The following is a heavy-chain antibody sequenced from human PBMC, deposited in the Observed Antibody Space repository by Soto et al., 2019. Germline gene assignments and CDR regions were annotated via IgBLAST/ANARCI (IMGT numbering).Heavy chain of an antibody. CDR1: AFPFSSYW. J-gene: IGHJ5*02. D-gene: IGHD3-9*01. CDR2: INSDGSST. CDR3: AREGERYFDWLPPYKGFDP. Sequence: PGGCMTPSCAAAAFPFSSYWMHWVRQAPGKGLVWVSRINSDGSSTSYADSVKGRFTISRDNAKNTLYLQMNSLRAEDTAVYYCAREGERYFDWLPPYKGFDPWGQGTLVTVSS. V-gene: IGHV3-74*01.